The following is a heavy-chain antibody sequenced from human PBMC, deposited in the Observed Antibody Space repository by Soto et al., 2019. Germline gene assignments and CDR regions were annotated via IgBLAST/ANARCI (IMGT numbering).Heavy chain of an antibody. CDR2: LIPLFGTT. Sequence: QVQLVQSGAEVKKPGSSVKVSCEASGGTFSGHAISWVRQAPGQGPEWMGGLIPLFGTTQHAQNFQGRLTITADKSTSTAYMEFTSLRFDDTAIYYCARGPNWGYRFDSWGQGTLVTVSS. D-gene: IGHD7-27*01. CDR3: ARGPNWGYRFDS. CDR1: GGTFSGHA. J-gene: IGHJ4*02. V-gene: IGHV1-69*06.